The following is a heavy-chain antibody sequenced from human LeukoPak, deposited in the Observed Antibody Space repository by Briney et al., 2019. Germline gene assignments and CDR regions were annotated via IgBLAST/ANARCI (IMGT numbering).Heavy chain of an antibody. J-gene: IGHJ4*02. D-gene: IGHD2-2*03. CDR3: ARVGGYCSSISNCYGDY. Sequence: KPGGSLRLSCAASGFTFSIYSMNWVRQAPGKGLEWVSCISSGSTNIYYADSVRGRFTISRDNAKNSLYLQMNSLRAEGTAVYYCARVGGYCSSISNCYGDYWGQGTLVTVSS. V-gene: IGHV3-21*01. CDR1: GFTFSIYS. CDR2: ISSGSTNI.